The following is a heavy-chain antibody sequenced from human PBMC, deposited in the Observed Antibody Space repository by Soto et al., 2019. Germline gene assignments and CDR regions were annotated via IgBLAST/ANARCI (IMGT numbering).Heavy chain of an antibody. CDR2: IYSSGST. D-gene: IGHD2-15*01. Sequence: PSETLSLTCTVSGGSISGYYWSWVRQPPGKGLEWIGYIYSSGSTNYNSPLKSRVTISVDTSRNQFSLKLSSVTAADTAVYFCAREYCGGGGCYSGGGWFDPWGQGTLVTVSS. CDR1: GGSISGYY. CDR3: AREYCGGGGCYSGGGWFDP. J-gene: IGHJ5*02. V-gene: IGHV4-59*01.